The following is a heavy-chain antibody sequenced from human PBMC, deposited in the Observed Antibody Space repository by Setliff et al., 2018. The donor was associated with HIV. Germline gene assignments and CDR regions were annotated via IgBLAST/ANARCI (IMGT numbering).Heavy chain of an antibody. CDR3: ARDDYGDYVGDY. CDR1: GYTFTSYG. CDR2: ISTYNGNT. Sequence: ASVKVSCKASGYTFTSYGITWVRQAPGQGLEWMGRISTYNGNTDYAQKLQGRVTMTTDTSTSTAYMELRSLRSDDSAVYYCARDDYGDYVGDYWGQGTLVTVSS. D-gene: IGHD4-17*01. V-gene: IGHV1-18*01. J-gene: IGHJ4*02.